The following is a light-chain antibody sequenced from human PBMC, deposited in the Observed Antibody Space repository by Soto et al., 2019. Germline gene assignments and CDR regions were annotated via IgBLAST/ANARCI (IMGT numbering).Light chain of an antibody. CDR3: QHYGNSEYT. Sequence: EIVLTQSPGTLSLSPGERATLSCRASQRVSSSHLAWLQQKPGQAPRLLIYGASASATRIPDRFSGSGSGTDFTLTISRMEPEAFAVYFCQHYGNSEYTLGQGNKLEIK. J-gene: IGKJ2*01. CDR1: QRVSSSH. V-gene: IGKV3-20*01. CDR2: GAS.